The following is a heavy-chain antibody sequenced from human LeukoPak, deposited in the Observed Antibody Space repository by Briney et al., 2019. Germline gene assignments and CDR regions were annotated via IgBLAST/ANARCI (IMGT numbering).Heavy chain of an antibody. CDR3: ARVGWDSIAFYI. Sequence: GESLRLSCAASGFTFSSYSMNWVRQAPGKGLEWVSSISSSSSYIYYADSVKGRFTISRDNAKNSLYLQMNSLRAEDTAVYYCARVGWDSIAFYIWGQGTMVTVSS. V-gene: IGHV3-21*01. CDR2: ISSSSSYI. D-gene: IGHD1-26*01. J-gene: IGHJ3*02. CDR1: GFTFSSYS.